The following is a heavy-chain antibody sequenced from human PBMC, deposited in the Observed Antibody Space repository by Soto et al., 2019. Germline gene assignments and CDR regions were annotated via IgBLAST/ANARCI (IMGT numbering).Heavy chain of an antibody. Sequence: EVQLVESGGGLVKPGGSLRLSCAASGFTFSSYSMYWVRQAPGKGLEWVSSISSSSSYIYYADSVKGRFTISRDNAKNSLYLQMNSLRAEDTAVYYCARASSASGIDYWGQGTLVTVSS. CDR2: ISSSSSYI. CDR1: GFTFSSYS. J-gene: IGHJ4*02. CDR3: ARASSASGIDY. V-gene: IGHV3-21*01. D-gene: IGHD6-6*01.